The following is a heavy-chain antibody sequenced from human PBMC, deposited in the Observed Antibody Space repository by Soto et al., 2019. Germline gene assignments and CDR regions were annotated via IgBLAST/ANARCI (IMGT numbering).Heavy chain of an antibody. D-gene: IGHD2-2*01. Sequence: SETLSLTCTVSGDSISSNNNYWSWIRQPPGEGLEWIGFISYSGTTYYNPSLNSRVTVSVDTSKNQFSLKVTSVTAADTAVYYCARLHGYCISSSCHGHYAMDVWGQGTTVTISS. CDR3: ARLHGYCISSSCHGHYAMDV. CDR2: ISYSGTT. V-gene: IGHV4-39*01. CDR1: GDSISSNNNY. J-gene: IGHJ6*02.